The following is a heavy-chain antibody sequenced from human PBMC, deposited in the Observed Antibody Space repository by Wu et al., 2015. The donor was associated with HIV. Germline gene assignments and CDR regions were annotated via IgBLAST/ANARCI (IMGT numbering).Heavy chain of an antibody. CDR2: IVVGSGNT. Sequence: QLVQSGPEVKKPGTSVKVSCKASGFTFTSSAMQWVRQARGQRLEWIGWIVVGSGNTNYAQKFQERVTITRDMSTSTAYMELSSLRSEDTAVYYCAADSVVPAAKYYYYYGMDVWGQGTTVTVSS. D-gene: IGHD2-2*01. CDR3: AADSVVPAAKYYYYYGMDV. J-gene: IGHJ6*02. CDR1: GFTFTSSA. V-gene: IGHV1-58*02.